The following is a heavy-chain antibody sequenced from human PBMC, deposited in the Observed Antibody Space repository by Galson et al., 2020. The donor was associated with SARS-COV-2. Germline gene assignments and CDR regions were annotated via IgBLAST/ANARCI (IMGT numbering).Heavy chain of an antibody. D-gene: IGHD1-26*01. CDR1: GVSIITSY. J-gene: IGHJ4*02. CDR2: IFHNGDI. V-gene: IGHV4-59*01. Sequence: ETLSLPCTVSGVSIITSYWSWFRQPPGKGLEYLGYIFHNGDINYNPSLESRATMSIDTSKNGVSLKLTSVTTADTAVYYCTGDPRQWGPTNYWGQGILVTVSS. CDR3: TGDPRQWGPTNY.